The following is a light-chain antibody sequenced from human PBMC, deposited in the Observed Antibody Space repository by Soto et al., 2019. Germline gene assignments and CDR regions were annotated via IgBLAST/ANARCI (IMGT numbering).Light chain of an antibody. V-gene: IGKV1-39*01. CDR3: QQTYSTLSIT. Sequence: DIQMTQSPSSLSASVGDRVTITCRASESIARHLNWYQQKPGKAPKLLIYAASSLQNGVPSRFRGGGSGTDFTLTISNLQPEDFATYYCQQTYSTLSITFGHGTRREIK. CDR2: AAS. CDR1: ESIARH. J-gene: IGKJ5*01.